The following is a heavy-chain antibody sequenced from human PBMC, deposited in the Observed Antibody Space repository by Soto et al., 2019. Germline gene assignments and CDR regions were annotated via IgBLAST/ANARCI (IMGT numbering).Heavy chain of an antibody. CDR2: ISRDGGTK. CDR3: TGEFESGY. J-gene: IGHJ4*02. Sequence: QVQLVESGGGVVQPGRSLSLSCAVSGFTVSRYVMHCVRQAPDKGLEWVAVISRDGGTKFYADSVKGRFTISEHNSMNTLLLEMNSLRGDDRVVYYCTGEFESGYWGQGTLVTVSA. V-gene: IGHV3-30*03. CDR1: GFTVSRYV. D-gene: IGHD2-8*02.